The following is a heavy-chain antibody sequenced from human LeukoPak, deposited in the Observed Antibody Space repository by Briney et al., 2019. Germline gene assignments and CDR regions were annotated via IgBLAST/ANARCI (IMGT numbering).Heavy chain of an antibody. CDR1: GFTFSRDS. D-gene: IGHD2-8*02. V-gene: IGHV3-48*04. Sequence: GGSLRLSCAASGFTFSRDSMNWVRQAPGKGLEWVSYINGGGSPIYYADSVRGRFSISRDNVKNSLYLQMDNLRAEDTAVYYCARDRGYTRTNTGGYPVFDLWGQGTLVTVSS. CDR3: ARDRGYTRTNTGGYPVFDL. CDR2: INGGGSPI. J-gene: IGHJ4*02.